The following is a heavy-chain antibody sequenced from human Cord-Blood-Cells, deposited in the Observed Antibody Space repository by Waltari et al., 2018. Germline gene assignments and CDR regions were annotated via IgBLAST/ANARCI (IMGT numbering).Heavy chain of an antibody. D-gene: IGHD3-10*01. J-gene: IGHJ4*02. CDR2: ISYDGSNK. V-gene: IGHV3-30*04. Sequence: QGQLVESGGGVVEPGRSLRLSCAASGFTFRSYAMHGVRQAPGKGLDWWAVISYDGSNKYYADSVKGRFTISRDNSKNTLYLQMNSLRAEDTAVYYCASDGSGSYYNFDYWGQGTLVTVSS. CDR3: ASDGSGSYYNFDY. CDR1: GFTFRSYA.